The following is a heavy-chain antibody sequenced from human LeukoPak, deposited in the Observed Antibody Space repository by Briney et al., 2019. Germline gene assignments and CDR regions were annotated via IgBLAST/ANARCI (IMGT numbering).Heavy chain of an antibody. V-gene: IGHV4-61*02. D-gene: IGHD5-24*01. CDR3: ARSAIDGYTPRGPMDV. J-gene: IGHJ6*03. Sequence: SETLSLTCTVSGGSISSGSYYWGWIRQPAGKGLEWIGRIYTSGSTNYNPSLKSRVTISVDTSKNQFSLKLSSVTAADTAVYYCARSAIDGYTPRGPMDVWGKGTTVTISS. CDR2: IYTSGST. CDR1: GGSISSGSYY.